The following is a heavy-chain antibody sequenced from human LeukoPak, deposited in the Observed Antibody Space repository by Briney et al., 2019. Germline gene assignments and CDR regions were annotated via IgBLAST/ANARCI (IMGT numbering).Heavy chain of an antibody. CDR2: VSYSGGT. CDR1: GGSIRSYY. CDR3: ARDGPYEATGSYFDAFDI. J-gene: IGHJ3*02. D-gene: IGHD1-26*01. Sequence: SETLSLTCTVSGGSIRSYYWSWVRQPPGKGLEWIGYVSYSGGTDYNPSLKSRVIISIDTSKNQFSLRLSSVTAADTAVYYCARDGPYEATGSYFDAFDIWGQGTMVTVPS. V-gene: IGHV4-59*01.